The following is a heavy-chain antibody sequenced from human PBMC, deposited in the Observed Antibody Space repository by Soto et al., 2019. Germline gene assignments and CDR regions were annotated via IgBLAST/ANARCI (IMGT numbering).Heavy chain of an antibody. V-gene: IGHV4-61*01. CDR3: ARVLTENRKLGTTRGGFDS. J-gene: IGHJ5*01. Sequence: QVQLQESGPGLVKPSETLSLTCTVSGGPVANGHYYWSWLRQSPGRGLEWIGHTYYSGHTNFNPALESRLAISVDTSKNQFFMKMTSVTAADTAIYCCARVLTENRKLGTTRGGFDSWGQGTLVTVSS. D-gene: IGHD3-10*01. CDR1: GGPVANGHYY. CDR2: TYYSGHT.